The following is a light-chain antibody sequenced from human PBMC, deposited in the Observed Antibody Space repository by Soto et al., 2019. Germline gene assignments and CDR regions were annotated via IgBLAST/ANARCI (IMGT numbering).Light chain of an antibody. J-gene: IGLJ2*01. CDR1: SSDVGGNNS. Sequence: QLVLTQPASVSGSPGQSITISCTGTSSDVGGNNSVSWYQQHPGKAPKFMIYDVSNRPSGVSNRFSGSKSGNTASLTISGLQAEDEADYYCSSYTSSNYVVFGGGTKLTVL. CDR3: SSYTSSNYVV. CDR2: DVS. V-gene: IGLV2-14*01.